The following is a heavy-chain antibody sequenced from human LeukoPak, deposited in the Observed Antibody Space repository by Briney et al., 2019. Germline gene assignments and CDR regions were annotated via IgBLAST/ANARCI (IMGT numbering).Heavy chain of an antibody. D-gene: IGHD4-23*01. CDR1: GYSISSGYY. J-gene: IGHJ3*02. V-gene: IGHV4-38-2*01. Sequence: SETLSLTCAVSGYSISSGYYWGWIRQPPGKGLEWIGSIYHSGSTYYSPSLKSRVTISVDTSKNQFSLKLSSVTAADTAVYYCARLRVVTEAFDIWGQGTMVTVSS. CDR3: ARLRVVTEAFDI. CDR2: IYHSGST.